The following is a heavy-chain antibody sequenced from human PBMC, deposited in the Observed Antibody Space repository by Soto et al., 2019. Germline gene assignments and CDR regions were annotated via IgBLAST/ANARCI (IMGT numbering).Heavy chain of an antibody. CDR1: GFTFNNYG. V-gene: IGHV3-30*18. CDR2: ISNDGSDK. D-gene: IGHD6-13*01. CDR3: AKAQGIAASHGID. J-gene: IGHJ3*01. Sequence: QVQLVESGGGVVQPGSSLRLSCAASGFTFNNYGMHWVRQAPGKGLEWVSIISNDGSDKYYADSVKGRLTISRDNSTHTVYLQMHSLRAEDTAVYYCAKAQGIAASHGIDWGQGPMVTVSS.